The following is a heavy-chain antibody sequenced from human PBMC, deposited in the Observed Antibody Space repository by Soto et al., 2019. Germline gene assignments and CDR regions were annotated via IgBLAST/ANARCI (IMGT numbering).Heavy chain of an antibody. CDR2: ISAYNGNT. D-gene: IGHD2-2*02. CDR3: ASSREPQSYCSSTSCYKPQFDY. CDR1: GYTFTSYG. J-gene: IGHJ4*01. V-gene: IGHV1-18*01. Sequence: GASVKVSCKASGYTFTSYGISWVRQAPGQGLEWMGWISAYNGNTNYAQKLQGRVTMTTDTSTSTAYMELRSLRSDDTAVYYCASSREPQSYCSSTSCYKPQFDYWG.